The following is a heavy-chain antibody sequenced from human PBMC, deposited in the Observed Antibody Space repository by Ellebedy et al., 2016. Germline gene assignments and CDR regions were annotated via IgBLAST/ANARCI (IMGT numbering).Heavy chain of an antibody. V-gene: IGHV4-31*03. Sequence: SETLSLXCTVSGGSISSGGYYWSWIRQHPGKGLEWIGYIYYSGSTYYNPSLKSRVTISVDTSKNQFSLKLSSVTAADTAVYYCARGDDDIAAAGTRFDPWGQGTLVTVSS. CDR2: IYYSGST. J-gene: IGHJ5*02. CDR3: ARGDDDIAAAGTRFDP. CDR1: GGSISSGGYY. D-gene: IGHD6-13*01.